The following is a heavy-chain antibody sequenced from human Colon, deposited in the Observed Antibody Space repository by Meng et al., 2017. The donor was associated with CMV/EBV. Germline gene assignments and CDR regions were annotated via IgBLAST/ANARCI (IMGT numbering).Heavy chain of an antibody. J-gene: IGHJ4*02. V-gene: IGHV3-30*02. D-gene: IGHD1-26*01. CDR3: AKVIPGIVGPSLDY. Sequence: GGPLRLSCAASGFTFSAHGMHWVRQAPGKGLEWVAFIWYDGSNKYYADSVKGRFNISRDNSKNKLFLDMNSLRPEDPAIYYCAKVIPGIVGPSLDYWGQGTLVTVSS. CDR1: GFTFSAHG. CDR2: IWYDGSNK.